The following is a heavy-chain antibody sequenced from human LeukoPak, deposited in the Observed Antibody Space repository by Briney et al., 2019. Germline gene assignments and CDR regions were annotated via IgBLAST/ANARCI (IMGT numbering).Heavy chain of an antibody. Sequence: GGSLRLSCAASGFTFSSYSMNWVRQAPGKGLEWVSSISSSSSYIYYADSVKGRFTISRDNSKNTVYLQMNSLGAEDTAVYYCAKDPTHFRVWDDYDNTRLNYWGQGTLVTVSS. V-gene: IGHV3-21*01. CDR2: ISSSSSYI. J-gene: IGHJ4*02. CDR3: AKDPTHFRVWDDYDNTRLNY. D-gene: IGHD3-22*01. CDR1: GFTFSSYS.